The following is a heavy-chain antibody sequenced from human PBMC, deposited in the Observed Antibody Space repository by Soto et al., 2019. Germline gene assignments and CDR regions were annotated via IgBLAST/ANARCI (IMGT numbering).Heavy chain of an antibody. D-gene: IGHD5-18*01. CDR3: ARSTRGFSYGKILS. V-gene: IGHV3-21*02. J-gene: IGHJ5*02. Sequence: EVQLVESGGGLVRPGGSLSLSCVVSGFTFSSHSMNWVRQAPGKGLEWVSSITTSSDSIYYTDSVKGRFTLSRDDARNSLFLQMNSLRAEDTAVYYCARSTRGFSYGKILSWGQGTLVIVSS. CDR2: ITTSSDSI. CDR1: GFTFSSHS.